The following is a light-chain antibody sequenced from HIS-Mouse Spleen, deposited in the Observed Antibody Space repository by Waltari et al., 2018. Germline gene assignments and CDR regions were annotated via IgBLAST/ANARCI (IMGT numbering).Light chain of an antibody. J-gene: IGKJ2*01. CDR2: KAS. V-gene: IGKV1-5*03. CDR3: QQYNSYSMYT. CDR1: QSISSW. Sequence: DIQMTQSPSTLSASVGDRVTITCRASQSISSWLAWYQQKPGKDPKLLIYKASSLESGVPSRFSGSGSGTEFTLTISSLQPDDFATYYCQQYNSYSMYTFGQGTKLEIK.